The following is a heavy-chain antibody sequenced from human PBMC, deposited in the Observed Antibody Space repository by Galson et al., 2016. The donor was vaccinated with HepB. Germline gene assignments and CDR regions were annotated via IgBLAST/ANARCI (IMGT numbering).Heavy chain of an antibody. V-gene: IGHV3-33*01. CDR3: ARGKRYYDFWSGHEHDY. Sequence: SLRLSCAASGFTFSNYDMHWVRQAPGKGLEWVALIWYDGSNKYYGDSVKGRFTISRDNSKNTLYPQMNSLRAEDTAMYYCARGKRYYDFWSGHEHDYWGQGTLVTVSS. D-gene: IGHD3-3*01. J-gene: IGHJ4*02. CDR2: IWYDGSNK. CDR1: GFTFSNYD.